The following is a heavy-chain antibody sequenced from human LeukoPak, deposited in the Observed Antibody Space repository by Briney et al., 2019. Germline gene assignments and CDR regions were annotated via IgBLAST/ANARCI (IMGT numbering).Heavy chain of an antibody. V-gene: IGHV3-23*01. D-gene: IGHD6-19*01. CDR2: ISGSGGTT. J-gene: IGHJ4*02. CDR3: ARGWSGWYLFDN. CDR1: GFTFSSYA. Sequence: GGSLRLSCAASGFTFSSYAMSWVRQAPGKGLEWVSVISGSGGTTHYADSVKGRFSISRDNSKNTLYLATNSLGAEDTAVYYCARGWSGWYLFDNWGQGTLVTVSS.